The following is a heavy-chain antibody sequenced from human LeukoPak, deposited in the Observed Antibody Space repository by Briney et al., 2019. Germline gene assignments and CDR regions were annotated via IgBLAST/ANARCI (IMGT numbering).Heavy chain of an antibody. V-gene: IGHV3-21*03. J-gene: IGHJ4*02. CDR3: ARDFYDGFALDY. CDR1: GFTFSSYT. Sequence: SGGSLRLSCAASGFTFSSYTMNWVRQAPGKGLEWVSSISSSSSYIYYADSVKGRFTISRDNARNSLYLQMDNLRAEDTGVYYCARDFYDGFALDYWGQGTLVTVSS. CDR2: ISSSSSYI. D-gene: IGHD2/OR15-2a*01.